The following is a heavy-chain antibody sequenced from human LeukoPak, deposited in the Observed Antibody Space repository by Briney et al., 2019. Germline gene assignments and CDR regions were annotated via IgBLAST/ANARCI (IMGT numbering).Heavy chain of an antibody. CDR2: ISYDGSNK. Sequence: PARSLRLSCAASGFTFSSYDMHWVRQAPGKGLEWVAVISYDGSNKYYAASVKGRFTISRDNSKNTLYLQMNSRRPEDTAVYYCAKDPSGDSFGSCGLDVWGQGTTVTDS. D-gene: IGHD5-18*01. V-gene: IGHV3-30*18. CDR3: AKDPSGDSFGSCGLDV. J-gene: IGHJ6*02. CDR1: GFTFSSYD.